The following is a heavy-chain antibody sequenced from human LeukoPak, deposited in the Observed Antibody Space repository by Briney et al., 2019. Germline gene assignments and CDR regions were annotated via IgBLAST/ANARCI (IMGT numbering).Heavy chain of an antibody. J-gene: IGHJ6*03. Sequence: PGGSLRLSCAASGFTFYDYAMHWVRQAPGKGLEWVSGISWNSGSIGYADPVKGRFTISRDNAKNSLYLQMNSLRAEDTALYYCAKDRTVYYGSGTAMDVWGKGTTVTVSS. CDR2: ISWNSGSI. CDR1: GFTFYDYA. CDR3: AKDRTVYYGSGTAMDV. D-gene: IGHD3-10*01. V-gene: IGHV3-9*01.